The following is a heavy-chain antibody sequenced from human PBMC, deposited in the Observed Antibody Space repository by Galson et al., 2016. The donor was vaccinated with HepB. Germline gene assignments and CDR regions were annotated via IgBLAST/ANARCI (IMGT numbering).Heavy chain of an antibody. J-gene: IGHJ4*02. CDR1: GGSISNYY. CDR3: ARDRGSAAGFDY. V-gene: IGHV4-59*01. Sequence: SETLSLTCTVSGGSISNYYWSWIRQPPGKGLEWIAYIYYSGNTNQNPSLKSRVTISVDTSKNQFSLQLRSVTAADTAVYYCARDRGSAAGFDYWGQGTLVTVSS. D-gene: IGHD6-13*01. CDR2: IYYSGNT.